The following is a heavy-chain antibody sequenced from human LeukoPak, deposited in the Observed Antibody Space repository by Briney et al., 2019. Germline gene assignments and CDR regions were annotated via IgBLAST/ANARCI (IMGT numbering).Heavy chain of an antibody. CDR2: ISYDGSNK. Sequence: AGSLRLSCAASGFTLSSYAMRWVRQAPGKGLEWVAVISYDGSNKYYADSVKGRFTISRDNSKNTLYLQMNSLRAEDKAVYDCARDQQWLQYWGQGTLVTVSS. D-gene: IGHD6-19*01. CDR1: GFTLSSYA. J-gene: IGHJ4*02. V-gene: IGHV3-30-3*01. CDR3: ARDQQWLQY.